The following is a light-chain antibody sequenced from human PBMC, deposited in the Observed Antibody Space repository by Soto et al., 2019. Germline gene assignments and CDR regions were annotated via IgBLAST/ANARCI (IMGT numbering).Light chain of an antibody. V-gene: IGLV2-14*01. CDR1: SSDVGGYNY. Sequence: QSVLTQPASVSGSPGQSITISCTGTSSDVGGYNYVSWYQQHPGKAPKFMIYDVSNRPSGVSNRCSGSKSGNTASLTISGLQAEDEADYYCCSYTTSNTRQIVFGTGTKLTVL. J-gene: IGLJ1*01. CDR2: DVS. CDR3: CSYTTSNTRQIV.